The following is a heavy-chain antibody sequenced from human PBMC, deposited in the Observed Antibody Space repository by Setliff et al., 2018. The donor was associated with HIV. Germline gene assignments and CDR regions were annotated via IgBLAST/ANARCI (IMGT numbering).Heavy chain of an antibody. CDR1: GGSISSGSHY. V-gene: IGHV4-61*10. CDR3: ARVPSSGWYGGHHYMDV. D-gene: IGHD6-19*01. J-gene: IGHJ6*03. CDR2: KNSRGRT. Sequence: SETLSLTCTVSGGSISSGSHYWSWIRQSAGKGLEWIGRKNSRGRTNHNPSLKSRVSISGDSSKKQVYLMLSSVTAADTAVYFCARVPSSGWYGGHHYMDVWGKGAAVTVSS.